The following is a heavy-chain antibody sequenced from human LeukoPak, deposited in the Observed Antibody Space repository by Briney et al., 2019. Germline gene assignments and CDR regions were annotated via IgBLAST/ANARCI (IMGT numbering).Heavy chain of an antibody. CDR3: AKGTGRSSSSLDY. D-gene: IGHD2-2*01. CDR2: ISSSSSYI. V-gene: IGHV3-21*04. Sequence: GGSLRLSCAASGFTFSSYSMNWVRQAPGKGLEWVSCISSSSSYIYYADSVKGRFTISRDNAKNSLYLQMNSLRAEDTAVYYCAKGTGRSSSSLDYWGQGTLVTVSS. CDR1: GFTFSSYS. J-gene: IGHJ4*02.